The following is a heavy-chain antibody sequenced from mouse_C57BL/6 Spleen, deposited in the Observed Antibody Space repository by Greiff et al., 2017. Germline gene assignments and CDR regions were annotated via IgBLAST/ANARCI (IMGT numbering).Heavy chain of an antibody. V-gene: IGHV1-39*01. CDR1: GYSFTDYN. CDR2: INPNYGTT. CDR3: ARESYYYGRIGYWYFDF. D-gene: IGHD1-1*01. J-gene: IGHJ1*03. Sequence: EVQLQQSGPELVKPGASVKISCTASGYSFTDYNMNWVKQSNGKSLEWIGVINPNYGTTSYTQKFKGKATVTVDQSSSTAYMQLNSLTSEDSAVYYCARESYYYGRIGYWYFDFWGTGTTVTVSS.